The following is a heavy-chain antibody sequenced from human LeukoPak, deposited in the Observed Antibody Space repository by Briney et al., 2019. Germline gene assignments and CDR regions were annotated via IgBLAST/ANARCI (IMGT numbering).Heavy chain of an antibody. Sequence: ASVKVSCKASGYTFTSYYMHWVRQAPGQGLEWMGIINPSGGSTSYAQKFQGRVTMTRDMSTSTVYMELSSLRSEDTAVYYCARTATITGTGNYYFDYWGQGTLVTVSS. CDR3: ARTATITGTGNYYFDY. CDR2: INPSGGST. V-gene: IGHV1-46*01. J-gene: IGHJ4*02. D-gene: IGHD1-20*01. CDR1: GYTFTSYY.